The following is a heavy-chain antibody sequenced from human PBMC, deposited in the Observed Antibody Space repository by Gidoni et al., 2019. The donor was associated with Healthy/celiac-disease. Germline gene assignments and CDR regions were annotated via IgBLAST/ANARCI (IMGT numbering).Heavy chain of an antibody. Sequence: QVQLQESGPGLVKPSETLSPTCTVPGGSISSYYWSWIRQPPGKGLEWIGYIYYSGSTNYNPSLKSRVTISVDTSKNQFSLKLSSVTAADTAVYYCARGVVVVVAAYYYYGMDVWGQGTTVTVSS. CDR1: GGSISSYY. D-gene: IGHD2-15*01. CDR3: ARGVVVVVAAYYYYGMDV. V-gene: IGHV4-59*01. J-gene: IGHJ6*02. CDR2: IYYSGST.